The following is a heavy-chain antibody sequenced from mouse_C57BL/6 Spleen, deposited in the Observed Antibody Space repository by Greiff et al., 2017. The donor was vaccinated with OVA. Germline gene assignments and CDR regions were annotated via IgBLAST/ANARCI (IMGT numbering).Heavy chain of an antibody. CDR3: TRASTVTTGYFDY. D-gene: IGHD2-1*01. Sequence: QVHVKQSGAELVRPGASVTLSCKASGYTFTDYEMHWVKQTPVHGLEWIGAIDPETGGTAYNQKFKGKAILTADKSSSTAYMELRSLTSEDSAVYYCTRASTVTTGYFDYWGQGTTLTVSS. CDR2: IDPETGGT. V-gene: IGHV1-15*01. CDR1: GYTFTDYE. J-gene: IGHJ2*01.